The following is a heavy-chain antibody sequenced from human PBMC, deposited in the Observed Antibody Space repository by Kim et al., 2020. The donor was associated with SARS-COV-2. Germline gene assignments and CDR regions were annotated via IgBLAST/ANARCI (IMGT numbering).Heavy chain of an antibody. V-gene: IGHV4-34*01. D-gene: IGHD5-18*01. CDR3: ARVYSYLNYFDY. J-gene: IGHJ4*02. Sequence: NYNPSLKSRVTISVDTSKNQFSLKLSSVTAADTAVYYCARVYSYLNYFDYWGQGTLVTVSS.